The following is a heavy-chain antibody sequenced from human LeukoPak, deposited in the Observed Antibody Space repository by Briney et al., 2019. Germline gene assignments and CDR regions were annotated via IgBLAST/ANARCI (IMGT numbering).Heavy chain of an antibody. CDR2: IYHSGST. V-gene: IGHV4-38-2*02. CDR3: ARDSPKYYYDSSTDAFDI. CDR1: GYSISSGYY. D-gene: IGHD3-22*01. Sequence: SETLSLTCTVSGYSISSGYYWGWIRQPPGKGLEWIGSIYHSGSTYYNPSLKSRVTISVDTSKNQFSLKLSSVTAADTAVYYCARDSPKYYYDSSTDAFDIWGQGTMVTVSS. J-gene: IGHJ3*02.